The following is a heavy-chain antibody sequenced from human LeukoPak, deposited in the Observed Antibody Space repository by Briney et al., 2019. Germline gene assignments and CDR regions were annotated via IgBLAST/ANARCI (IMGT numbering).Heavy chain of an antibody. CDR1: GGPFSGYY. CDR2: INHSVST. Sequence: SETLSLTCAVYGGPFSGYYWSWIRQPPGKGLEWIGEINHSVSTNYNPSLKSRVTISVDMSKNQFSLKLTSVTAADTAVYYCARGDRYNSNWPFDYWGQGTLVTVSS. J-gene: IGHJ4*02. CDR3: ARGDRYNSNWPFDY. V-gene: IGHV4-34*01. D-gene: IGHD6-13*01.